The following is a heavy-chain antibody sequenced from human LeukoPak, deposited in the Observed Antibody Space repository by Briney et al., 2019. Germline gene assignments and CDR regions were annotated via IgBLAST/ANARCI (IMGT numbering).Heavy chain of an antibody. CDR1: GRSISSSSYY. Sequence: SETLSLTCTVSGRSISSSSYYWGWIRQPPGKGLEWIRSIYYSGSIYYNPSLKSRVTISVDTSKNQFSLKLSSVTAADTAVYYCARRAPAWAIWFGELEAGWFDPWGQGTLVTVSS. V-gene: IGHV4-39*01. J-gene: IGHJ5*02. D-gene: IGHD3-10*01. CDR3: ARRAPAWAIWFGELEAGWFDP. CDR2: IYYSGSI.